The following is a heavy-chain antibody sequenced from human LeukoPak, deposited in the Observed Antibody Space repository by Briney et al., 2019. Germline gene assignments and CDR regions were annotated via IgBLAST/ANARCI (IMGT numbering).Heavy chain of an antibody. V-gene: IGHV1-18*01. CDR1: GYTFTSYG. CDR3: ARDSENIVGATIFADY. Sequence: GASVKVSCKASGYTFTSYGISWVRQAPGQGLEWMGWISTYNGHTNYARKVQGRVTMTTDTSTSTAYMELRSLRSDDTAVYYCARDSENIVGATIFADYWGQGTLVTVSS. CDR2: ISTYNGHT. J-gene: IGHJ4*02. D-gene: IGHD1-26*01.